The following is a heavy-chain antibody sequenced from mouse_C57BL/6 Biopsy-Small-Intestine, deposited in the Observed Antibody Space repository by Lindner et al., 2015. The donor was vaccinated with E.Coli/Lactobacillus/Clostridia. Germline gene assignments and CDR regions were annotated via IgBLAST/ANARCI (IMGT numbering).Heavy chain of an antibody. CDR1: GYSFTGYY. D-gene: IGHD4-1*02. V-gene: IGHV1-84*02. Sequence: SVKVSCKASGYSFTGYYIHWVRQAPGQGLEWMGWINPNTGATIYAEKFQGSITMTRDTSITTVYMELSSLTSDDTAFYYCARAQQLARGAFDHWGQGTLVTVSS. CDR2: INPNTGAT. J-gene: IGHJ4*01. CDR3: ARAQQLARGAFDH.